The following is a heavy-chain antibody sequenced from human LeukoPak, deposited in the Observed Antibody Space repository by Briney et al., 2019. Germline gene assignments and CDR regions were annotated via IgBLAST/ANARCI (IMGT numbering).Heavy chain of an antibody. Sequence: GSLRLSCAASGFTFSSYSMNWVRQAPGKGLEWVSAISGSGGSTYYADSVKGRFTISRDNSKNTLYLQMNSLRAEDTAVYYCAKVGRTDYYGSGSYLYYYYYMDVWGKGTTVTISS. D-gene: IGHD3-10*01. CDR3: AKVGRTDYYGSGSYLYYYYYMDV. V-gene: IGHV3-23*01. J-gene: IGHJ6*03. CDR1: GFTFSSYS. CDR2: ISGSGGST.